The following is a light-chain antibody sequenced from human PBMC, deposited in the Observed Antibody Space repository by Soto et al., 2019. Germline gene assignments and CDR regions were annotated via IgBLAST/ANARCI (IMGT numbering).Light chain of an antibody. Sequence: DIQMTQSLSTLSASVGDRVTITCRASQSISSWLAWYQQKPGKAPKVLIYKASSLESGVPSRLSGSGSGTEFTLTISSLQPDDFATYYCQQYNSYPWTFGQGTKVEIK. J-gene: IGKJ1*01. CDR3: QQYNSYPWT. CDR2: KAS. V-gene: IGKV1-5*03. CDR1: QSISSW.